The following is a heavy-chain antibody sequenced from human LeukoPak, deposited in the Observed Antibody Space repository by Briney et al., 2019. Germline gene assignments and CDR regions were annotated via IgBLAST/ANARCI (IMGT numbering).Heavy chain of an antibody. V-gene: IGHV3-11*04. D-gene: IGHD1-7*01. Sequence: GGSLRLSCTVSGFTVSSNSMSWIRQAPGKGLEWVSYISSSGSTIYYADSVKGRFTISRDNAKNSLYLQMNSLRAEDTAVYYCARDSGTIRYDYWGQGTLVTVSS. J-gene: IGHJ4*02. CDR2: ISSSGSTI. CDR1: GFTVSSNS. CDR3: ARDSGTIRYDY.